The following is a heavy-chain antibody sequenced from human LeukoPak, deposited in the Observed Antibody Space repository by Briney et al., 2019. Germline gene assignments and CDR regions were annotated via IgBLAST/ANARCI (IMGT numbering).Heavy chain of an antibody. CDR1: GGSISSSSYY. CDR3: ARHASVDGNWPRPLDY. V-gene: IGHV4-39*01. D-gene: IGHD6-19*01. Sequence: SETLSLTCTVSGGSISSSSYYWGWIRQPPGKGLEWIGRIYYSGSTYYNPSLKTRVTISVDTSKNQFSLKLTSVTAADTAVYYCARHASVDGNWPRPLDYWGQGSLVTVSS. CDR2: IYYSGST. J-gene: IGHJ4*02.